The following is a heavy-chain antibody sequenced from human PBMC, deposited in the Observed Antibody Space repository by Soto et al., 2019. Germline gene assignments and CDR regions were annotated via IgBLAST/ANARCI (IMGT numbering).Heavy chain of an antibody. D-gene: IGHD2-21*02. CDR2: IYYSGST. Sequence: SETLSLTCTVSGGSISSGGYYWSWIRQHPGKGLEWIGYIYYSGSTYYKPSLKSRVTISVDTSKNQFSLKLISVSAADTAVYYCARGRREVVTPRQIVYWGQGTLVTVSS. CDR1: GGSISSGGYY. CDR3: ARGRREVVTPRQIVY. J-gene: IGHJ4*02. V-gene: IGHV4-31*03.